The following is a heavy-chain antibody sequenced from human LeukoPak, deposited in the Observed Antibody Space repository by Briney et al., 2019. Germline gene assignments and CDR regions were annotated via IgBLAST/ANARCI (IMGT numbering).Heavy chain of an antibody. CDR2: INPNSGGT. CDR1: GYTFTGYY. D-gene: IGHD3-10*01. J-gene: IGHJ3*02. V-gene: IGHV1-2*02. Sequence: ASVKVSCKASGYTFTGYYMHWVRQAPGQGLEWMGWINPNSGGTNYAQKFQGRVTMTRDTSISTAYMELSRLRSDDTAVYYCARRYYGSGSPNKPHCCSIWGQGTMVTVSS. CDR3: ARRYYGSGSPNKPHCCSI.